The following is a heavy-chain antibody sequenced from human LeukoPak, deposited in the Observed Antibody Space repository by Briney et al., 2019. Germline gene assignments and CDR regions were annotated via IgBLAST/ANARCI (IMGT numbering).Heavy chain of an antibody. V-gene: IGHV3-49*04. Sequence: GGSLRLSCTPSGFTFGDHAMSWVRQAPGKGLEWVGFIRSKAYGGTTEYAASVKGRFTISRDDSKSIAYLQMNSLKTEDTAVYYCTRGPRQLWLYYGMDVWGQGTTVIVSS. J-gene: IGHJ6*02. CDR2: IRSKAYGGTT. CDR1: GFTFGDHA. D-gene: IGHD5-18*01. CDR3: TRGPRQLWLYYGMDV.